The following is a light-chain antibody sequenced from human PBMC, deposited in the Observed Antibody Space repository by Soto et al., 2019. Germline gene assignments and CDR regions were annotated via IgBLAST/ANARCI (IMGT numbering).Light chain of an antibody. J-gene: IGKJ1*01. Sequence: PSTLSASVGDRVTITCRASQSISVWLAWYQQKAGKAPNLLIYKASRVESGVPSRFSGSGSETEFTLTISGLQPGDSATYYCQQYNSYSPTFGQGTKVDI. V-gene: IGKV1-5*03. CDR1: QSISVW. CDR3: QQYNSYSPT. CDR2: KAS.